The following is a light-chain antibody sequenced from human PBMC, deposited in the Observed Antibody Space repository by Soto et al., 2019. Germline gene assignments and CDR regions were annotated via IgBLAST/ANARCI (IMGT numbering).Light chain of an antibody. V-gene: IGKV3-11*01. Sequence: EIVMTQSPATLSVSPGERATLSCRASQSVSSNLAWYQQKPGQAPRLLIYDASKRVTGIPARFSGSGSGTDLTLTISSLEPEDFAVYYCQQRSSWPLTFGGGTKVDIK. J-gene: IGKJ4*01. CDR3: QQRSSWPLT. CDR2: DAS. CDR1: QSVSSN.